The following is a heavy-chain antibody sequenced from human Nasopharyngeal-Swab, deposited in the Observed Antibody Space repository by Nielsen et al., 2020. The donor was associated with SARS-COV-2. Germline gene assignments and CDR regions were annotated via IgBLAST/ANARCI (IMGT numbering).Heavy chain of an antibody. J-gene: IGHJ6*02. V-gene: IGHV5-51*01. CDR2: IYPGDSDT. D-gene: IGHD2-15*01. Sequence: GWALRLSCKGSGCSFTSYWIGWVRQKPGKGLEGMGVIYPGDSDTRWSPSFQGQVTISADKSISTAYLQWSSLKASDTAMYYCARSYCSGGSCYYYYGMDVWGQGTTVTVSS. CDR1: GCSFTSYW. CDR3: ARSYCSGGSCYYYYGMDV.